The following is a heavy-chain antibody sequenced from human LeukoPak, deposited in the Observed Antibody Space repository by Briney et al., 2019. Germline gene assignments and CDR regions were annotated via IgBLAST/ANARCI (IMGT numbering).Heavy chain of an antibody. Sequence: PSETLSLTCTVSGGSIRSSSYYWGWIRQPPGKGLEWIGSIYYSGSTYYNPSLKSRVTISVDTSKNQFSLKLSSVTAADTAVYYCARQEYYDILTGHPFDYWGQGTLVTVSS. V-gene: IGHV4-39*01. CDR1: GGSIRSSSYY. J-gene: IGHJ4*02. CDR2: IYYSGST. CDR3: ARQEYYDILTGHPFDY. D-gene: IGHD3-9*01.